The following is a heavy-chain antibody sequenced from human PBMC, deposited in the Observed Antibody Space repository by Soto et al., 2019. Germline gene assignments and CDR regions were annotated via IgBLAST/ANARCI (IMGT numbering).Heavy chain of an antibody. CDR3: AREGVDTAMVTEGVWFDP. J-gene: IGHJ5*02. V-gene: IGHV1-69*04. D-gene: IGHD5-18*01. CDR1: GGTFSSYT. CDR2: IIPILGIA. Sequence: GASVKVSCKASGGTFSSYTISWVRQAPGQGLEWMGRIIPILGIANYAQKFQGRVTITADKSTSTAYMELSSLRSEDTAVYYCAREGVDTAMVTEGVWFDPWGQGTLVTVSS.